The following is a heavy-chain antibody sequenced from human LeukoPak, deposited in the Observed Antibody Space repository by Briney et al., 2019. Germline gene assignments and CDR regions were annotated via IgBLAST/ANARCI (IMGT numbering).Heavy chain of an antibody. CDR1: GFTFSKDG. D-gene: IGHD1-20*01. J-gene: IGHJ4*02. Sequence: GGSLRLSCAASGFTFSKDGMHWVRQAPGKGLEWVAIIWYDGSKTYYADSVKGRFTISRDNSKNTVYLQMNSLRDEDTAVYYCARVGEGSTYNWKLDYWGQGTRVTVSS. CDR2: IWYDGSKT. V-gene: IGHV3-33*01. CDR3: ARVGEGSTYNWKLDY.